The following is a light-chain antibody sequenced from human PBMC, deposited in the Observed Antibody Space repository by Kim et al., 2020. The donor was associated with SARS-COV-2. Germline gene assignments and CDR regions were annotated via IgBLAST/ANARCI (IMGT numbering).Light chain of an antibody. V-gene: IGKV3-20*01. CDR1: QSVGSNF. CDR3: QQYGSSPPYN. J-gene: IGKJ2*01. CDR2: SAS. Sequence: SPGERSPLSCRTSQSVGSNFLAWYQQRPGQAPRLLIHSASSRAAGIPDRFSGSGSGTDFTLTISRLEPEDFAVYYCQQYGSSPPYNFGQGTKLEI.